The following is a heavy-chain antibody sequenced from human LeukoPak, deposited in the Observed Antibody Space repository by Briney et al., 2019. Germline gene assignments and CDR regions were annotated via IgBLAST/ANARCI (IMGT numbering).Heavy chain of an antibody. J-gene: IGHJ6*02. CDR3: ARELRFLEWLPPGYYGMDV. D-gene: IGHD3-3*01. CDR1: GGTLISYT. V-gene: IGHV1-69*04. Sequence: SVKVSCKASGGTLISYTISWVRQAPGQGLEWMGRIIPILGIANYAQKFQGRVTITADKSTSTAYMELSSLRSEDTAVYYCARELRFLEWLPPGYYGMDVWGQGTTVTVSS. CDR2: IIPILGIA.